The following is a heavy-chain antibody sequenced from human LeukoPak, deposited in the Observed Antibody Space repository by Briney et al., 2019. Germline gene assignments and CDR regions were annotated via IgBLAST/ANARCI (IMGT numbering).Heavy chain of an antibody. CDR1: GLTVSSNY. CDR3: AGTNYYDSSGYYRLDY. CDR2: IYSGEST. J-gene: IGHJ4*02. D-gene: IGHD3-22*01. Sequence: PGVSLRLSCAASGLTVSSNYMSWVRQAPGKGLEWVSVIYSGESTYYADPVKGRFPISRHNSKNTLYLQMNSLRAEDTAVYYCAGTNYYDSSGYYRLDYWGQGTLVTVSS. V-gene: IGHV3-53*04.